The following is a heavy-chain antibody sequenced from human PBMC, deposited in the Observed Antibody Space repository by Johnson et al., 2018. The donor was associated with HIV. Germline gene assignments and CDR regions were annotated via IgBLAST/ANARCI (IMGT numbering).Heavy chain of an antibody. CDR1: GFTFSTYG. D-gene: IGHD1-26*01. Sequence: QVQLVESGGGLVQPGGSLRLSCAASGFTFSTYGMHWVRQAPGKGLEWVAVTWYDGSNQYYADSVKGRFTISRDNAKNSLYLQMNSLRAEDTAVYYCARYRAPFDDAFDIWGQGTMVTVSS. J-gene: IGHJ3*02. CDR3: ARYRAPFDDAFDI. CDR2: TWYDGSNQ. V-gene: IGHV3-33*08.